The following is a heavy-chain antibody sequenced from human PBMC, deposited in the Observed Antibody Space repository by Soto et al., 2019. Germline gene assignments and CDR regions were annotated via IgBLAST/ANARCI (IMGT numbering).Heavy chain of an antibody. Sequence: EVQLVESGGGLIQPGGSLRLSCAASGFNVSGTYMSWVRLPPGKGLEWVSLLYGTGSTHYPKSVKGRFTGSRDVSKNTLLLQMTSLRVDDTAMYYCARDSVTRVSSDIPGMDVWGQGTTVSVSS. CDR3: ARDSVTRVSSDIPGMDV. CDR2: LYGTGST. CDR1: GFNVSGTY. J-gene: IGHJ6*02. V-gene: IGHV3-53*01. D-gene: IGHD3-10*01.